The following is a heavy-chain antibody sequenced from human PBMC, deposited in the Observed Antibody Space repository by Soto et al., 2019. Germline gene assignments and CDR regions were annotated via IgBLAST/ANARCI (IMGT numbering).Heavy chain of an antibody. Sequence: LXLTCGVYRGSFSGYYWSWIRQPPGKGLEWIGEINHSGSTNYNPSLKSRVTISVDTSKNQFSLKLSSVTAADTAVYYCARGTPITTFGIWGQGTKVTVSS. CDR1: RGSFSGYY. CDR2: INHSGST. CDR3: ARGTPITTFGI. J-gene: IGHJ3*02. D-gene: IGHD3-3*01. V-gene: IGHV4-34*01.